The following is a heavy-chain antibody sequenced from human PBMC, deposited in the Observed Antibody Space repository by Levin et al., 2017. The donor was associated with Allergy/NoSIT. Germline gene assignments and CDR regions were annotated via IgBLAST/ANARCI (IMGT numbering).Heavy chain of an antibody. V-gene: IGHV3-30*04. Sequence: GGSLRLSCAASGFTFSSYAMHWVRQAPGKGLEWVAVISYDGSNKYYADSVKGRFTISRDNSKNTLYLQMNSLRAEDTAVYYCARPNAQGYSYGYGAFDYWGQGTLVTVSS. CDR2: ISYDGSNK. CDR1: GFTFSSYA. J-gene: IGHJ4*02. D-gene: IGHD5-18*01. CDR3: ARPNAQGYSYGYGAFDY.